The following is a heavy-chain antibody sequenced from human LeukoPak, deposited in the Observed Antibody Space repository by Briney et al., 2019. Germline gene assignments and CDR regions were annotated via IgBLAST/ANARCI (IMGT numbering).Heavy chain of an antibody. CDR2: INPNSGGT. J-gene: IGHJ6*03. CDR1: GYTFTGYY. CDR3: ARTPWRLPLGRYYMDV. D-gene: IGHD7-27*01. V-gene: IGHV1-2*02. Sequence: ASVKVSCKASGYTFTGYYMHWVRQAPGQGLEWMGWINPNSGGTNYAQKFQGRVTMTRDTSISTAYMELSRLRSDDTAVYYCARTPWRLPLGRYYMDVWGKGTTVTVSS.